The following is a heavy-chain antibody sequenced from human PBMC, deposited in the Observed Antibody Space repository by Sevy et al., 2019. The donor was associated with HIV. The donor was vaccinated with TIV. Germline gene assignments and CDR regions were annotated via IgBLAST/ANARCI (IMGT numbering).Heavy chain of an antibody. CDR3: ARDHVKDGDLGDYYYYAMDV. V-gene: IGHV3-11*01. Sequence: GGSLRLSCAASGFTFSDYYMSWIRQVPGKGLEWISYIDSSGTTINYADSVKGRFTVSRDNAENSLYLQMNGLRAEDTAVYYCARDHVKDGDLGDYYYYAMDVRGQGTTVTVSS. CDR2: IDSSGTTI. J-gene: IGHJ6*02. D-gene: IGHD4-17*01. CDR1: GFTFSDYY.